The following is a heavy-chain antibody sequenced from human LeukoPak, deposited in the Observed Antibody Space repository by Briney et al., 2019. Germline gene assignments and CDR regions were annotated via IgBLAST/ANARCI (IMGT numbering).Heavy chain of an antibody. Sequence: SETLSLTCTFSGASFSSYYWSWIRQPPGKGLEWIGYIYYSGSTNYNSSLKSRVTISVDTSKNQFSLKLSSVTAADTAVYYCARQYTSARPHFDYWGQGTLATVSS. V-gene: IGHV4-59*08. J-gene: IGHJ4*02. D-gene: IGHD6-6*01. CDR2: IYYSGST. CDR1: GASFSSYY. CDR3: ARQYTSARPHFDY.